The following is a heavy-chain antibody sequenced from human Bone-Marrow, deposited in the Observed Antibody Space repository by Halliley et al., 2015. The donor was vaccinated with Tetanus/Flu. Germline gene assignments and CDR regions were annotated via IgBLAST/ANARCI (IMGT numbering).Heavy chain of an antibody. J-gene: IGHJ6*02. Sequence: SLRLSCAASGFTISSYDMNWVRQAPGKGLEWVSSISFSSNYVYYGDSAKGRFTISRDNAKNSLYLQMNSLRAEDTAVYYCARDGGSGGICYLRSSYGMDVWGQGTTVTVSS. CDR3: ARDGGSGGICYLRSSYGMDV. D-gene: IGHD2-15*01. V-gene: IGHV3-21*06. CDR1: GFTISSYD. CDR2: ISFSSNYV.